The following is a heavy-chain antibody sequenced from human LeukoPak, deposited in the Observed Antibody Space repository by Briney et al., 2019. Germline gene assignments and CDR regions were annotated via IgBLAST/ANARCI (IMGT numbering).Heavy chain of an antibody. J-gene: IGHJ6*03. V-gene: IGHV3-53*01. CDR2: TYSGGRT. D-gene: IGHD3-10*01. Sequence: GGSLRLSCAASGITFSSYAMNWVRQAPGKGLEWVSVTYSGGRTYYEDSVKGRFTISRDNSKNTLYLQMNSLRAEDTAVYYCARVYYGSGSLHYYYYYMDVWGKGTTVTISS. CDR3: ARVYYGSGSLHYYYYYMDV. CDR1: GITFSSYA.